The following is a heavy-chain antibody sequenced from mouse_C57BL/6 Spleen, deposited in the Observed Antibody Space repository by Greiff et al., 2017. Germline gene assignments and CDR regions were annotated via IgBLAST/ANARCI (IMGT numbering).Heavy chain of an antibody. V-gene: IGHV1-15*01. CDR3: RDSSGSY. CDR1: GYTFTDYE. J-gene: IGHJ3*01. CDR2: IDPETGGT. Sequence: QVQLKESGAELVRPGASVTLSCKASGYTFTDYEMHWVKQTPVHGLEWIGAIDPETGGTAYNQKFKGKAILTADKSSSTAYMELRSLTSGDYAVYYCRDSSGSYWGQGTLVTVSA. D-gene: IGHD3-2*02.